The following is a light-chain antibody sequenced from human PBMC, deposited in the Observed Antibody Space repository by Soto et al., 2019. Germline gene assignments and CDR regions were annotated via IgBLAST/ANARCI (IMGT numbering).Light chain of an antibody. J-gene: IGLJ1*01. V-gene: IGLV2-14*01. CDR2: EVS. Sequence: QPASVSGSPGQSITISCTGTSSDVGGYNYVSWYQQHPGKAPKLMIYEVSNRPSGVSNRISGSKPGNTASLTISGLQAADEADYFCNSYGSTSTRYVFGSGTKLTVL. CDR1: SSDVGGYNY. CDR3: NSYGSTSTRYV.